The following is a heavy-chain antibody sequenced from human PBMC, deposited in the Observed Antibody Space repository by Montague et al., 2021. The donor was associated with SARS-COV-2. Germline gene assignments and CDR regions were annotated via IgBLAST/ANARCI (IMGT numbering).Heavy chain of an antibody. CDR3: ARVRYSSSWYYFDD. D-gene: IGHD6-13*01. Sequence: SETLSLTCTVSGGSISSYYWSWIRQPAGKGLEWIGRIYTSGSTNYNPSLKSRVTMSVDTSKNQFSLKLSFVTAADTAVYYCARVRYSSSWYYFDDWGQGTLVTVSS. J-gene: IGHJ4*02. V-gene: IGHV4-4*07. CDR2: IYTSGST. CDR1: GGSISSYY.